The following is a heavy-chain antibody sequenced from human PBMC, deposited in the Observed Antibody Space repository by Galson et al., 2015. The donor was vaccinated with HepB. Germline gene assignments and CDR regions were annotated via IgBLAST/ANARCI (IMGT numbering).Heavy chain of an antibody. CDR2: ISYDGSNK. V-gene: IGHV3-30*18. CDR1: GFTFSSYG. D-gene: IGHD3-16*02. CDR3: AKTNYDYVWGSYRMPDY. Sequence: SLRLSCAASGFTFSSYGMHWVRQAPGKGLEWVAVISYDGSNKYYADSVKGRFTISRDNSKNTLYLQMNSLRAEDTAVYYCAKTNYDYVWGSYRMPDYWGQGTLVTVSS. J-gene: IGHJ4*02.